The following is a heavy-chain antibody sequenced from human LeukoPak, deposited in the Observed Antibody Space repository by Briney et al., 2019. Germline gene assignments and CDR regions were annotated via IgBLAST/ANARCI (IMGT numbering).Heavy chain of an antibody. V-gene: IGHV4-61*10. CDR2: IYYSGST. CDR1: GGSISSGLYY. Sequence: KTSETLSLTCTVSGGSISSGLYYWSWIRQPAGKGLEWIGYIYYSGSTNYNPSLKSRVTISVDTSKNQFSLKLSSVTAADTAVYYCARGYGMSGYEYYYYYMDVWGKGTTVTVSS. D-gene: IGHD5-12*01. J-gene: IGHJ6*03. CDR3: ARGYGMSGYEYYYYYMDV.